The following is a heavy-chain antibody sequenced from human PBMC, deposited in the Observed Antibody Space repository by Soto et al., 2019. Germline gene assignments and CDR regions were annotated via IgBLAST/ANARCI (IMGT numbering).Heavy chain of an antibody. CDR1: GFTFDDYA. CDR2: ISWNSGSI. D-gene: IGHD2-15*01. V-gene: IGHV3-9*01. CDR3: AKDMGGVLVRRGYFDY. J-gene: IGHJ4*02. Sequence: EVQLVESGGGLVQPGRSLRLSCAASGFTFDDYAMHWVRQAPGKGLEWVSGISWNSGSIGYAESVKGRFTISRDNAKNSLYLQMNSLRAEDTALYYCAKDMGGVLVRRGYFDYWGQGTLVTVSS.